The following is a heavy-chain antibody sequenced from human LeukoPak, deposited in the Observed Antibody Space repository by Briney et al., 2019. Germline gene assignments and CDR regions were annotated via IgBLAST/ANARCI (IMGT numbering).Heavy chain of an antibody. CDR2: INPSGSST. CDR1: GYTFTTYY. D-gene: IGHD3-22*01. Sequence: ASVKVSCKASGYTFTTYYMHWVRQAPGQGLEWMGIINPSGSSTSYAQNLQGRVTMTRDTSTSTVYMELSSLRSDDTAVYYCASNSYYYDSSGFDAFDIWGQGTMVTVTS. J-gene: IGHJ3*02. V-gene: IGHV1-46*01. CDR3: ASNSYYYDSSGFDAFDI.